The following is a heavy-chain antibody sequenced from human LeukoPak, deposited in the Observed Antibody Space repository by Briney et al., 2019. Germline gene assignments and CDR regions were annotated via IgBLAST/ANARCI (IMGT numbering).Heavy chain of an antibody. D-gene: IGHD1-26*01. CDR1: GFTFSSYW. J-gene: IGHJ4*02. V-gene: IGHV3-7*01. CDR3: ARYYSGSPLAPFDY. Sequence: GGSLRLSCAASGFTFSSYWMSWVRQAPGKGLEWVANIKQDGSEKYYVDSVKGRFTISRDNAKNLLYLQMNSLRAEDTAVYYCARYYSGSPLAPFDYWGQGTLVTVSS. CDR2: IKQDGSEK.